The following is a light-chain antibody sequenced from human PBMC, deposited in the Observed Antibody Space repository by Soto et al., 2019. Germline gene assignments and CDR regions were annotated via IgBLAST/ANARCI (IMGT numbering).Light chain of an antibody. J-gene: IGLJ2*01. CDR3: RSSAASNKLGV. CDR2: EVS. V-gene: IGLV2-8*01. Sequence: QSALTQPPSASGSPGQSVTISCIGTSSDVGGYNYVSWYQQHPGKAPKLMIYEVSKRPSGVPDRFSGSKSGNTASLTVSGLQDEDEADYYCRSSAASNKLGVFGGGTKLTVL. CDR1: SSDVGGYNY.